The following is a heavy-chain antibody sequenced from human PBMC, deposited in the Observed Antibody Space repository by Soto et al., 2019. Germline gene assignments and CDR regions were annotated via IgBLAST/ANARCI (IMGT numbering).Heavy chain of an antibody. CDR1: GFTFNIYA. CDR3: AHPRGYGVFDAYDS. Sequence: EVQLLESGGGLVQPGGSLRLSCVASGFTFNIYAMSWVRQAPGKGLEWVSALSASGDNTYYADSVKGRFTISRDNSMNALYLQMNSLRIEDTAVYYCAHPRGYGVFDAYDSWGQGTMVTVSS. J-gene: IGHJ3*01. D-gene: IGHD4-17*01. CDR2: LSASGDNT. V-gene: IGHV3-23*01.